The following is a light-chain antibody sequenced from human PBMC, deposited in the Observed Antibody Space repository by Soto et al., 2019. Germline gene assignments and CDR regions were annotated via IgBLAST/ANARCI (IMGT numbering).Light chain of an antibody. J-gene: IGKJ1*01. CDR2: GAS. CDR1: QSVSSN. V-gene: IGKV3D-15*01. Sequence: SVSRGERVTLCLMASQSVSSNSAWYQQKPGQAPRLLIYGASTRATGIPARFSGSGSGTEFTLTIDSLQSEDVAVYYCQQYGNWPRTSGQGVKVDI. CDR3: QQYGNWPRT.